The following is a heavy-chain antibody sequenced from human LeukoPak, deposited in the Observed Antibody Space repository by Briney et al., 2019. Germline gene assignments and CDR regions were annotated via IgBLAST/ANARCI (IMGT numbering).Heavy chain of an antibody. CDR2: IYYSGST. Sequence: SETLSLTCTVSGGSISSYYWSWIRQPPGKGLEWIGYIYYSGSTNYNPSLKSRVTISVDTSKNQFSLKLSSVTAADTAVYYCARAPGYSGYVHYYYYMDVWGKGTTVTVSS. D-gene: IGHD5-12*01. J-gene: IGHJ6*03. CDR3: ARAPGYSGYVHYYYYMDV. CDR1: GGSISSYY. V-gene: IGHV4-59*01.